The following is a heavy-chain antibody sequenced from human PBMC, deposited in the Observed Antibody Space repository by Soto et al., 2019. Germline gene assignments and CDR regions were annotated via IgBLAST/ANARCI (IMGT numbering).Heavy chain of an antibody. CDR1: GFIFSSHD. Sequence: EVQLVESGGDLVQPGGSLRLSCTASGFIFSSHDMHWVRQVTGKGLEWVSGIESDGDTKYLASVKGRFSISRENAKNSLHLQMNSLRAEDTAVYYCARGGIEGVTWNWFDTWGQGTLVTVSS. CDR3: ARGGIEGVTWNWFDT. CDR2: IESDGDT. V-gene: IGHV3-13*01. J-gene: IGHJ5*02. D-gene: IGHD3-16*01.